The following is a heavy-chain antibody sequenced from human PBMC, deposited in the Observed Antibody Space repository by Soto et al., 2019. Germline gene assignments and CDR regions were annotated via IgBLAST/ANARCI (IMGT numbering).Heavy chain of an antibody. Sequence: SETLSLTCTVSGGSISSSSYYWGWIRQPPGKGLEWIGSIYYSGSTYYNPSLKSRVTISVDTSKNQFSLKLSSVTAADTAVYYCARRITIFGVVIISEWFDPWGQGTLVTVSS. D-gene: IGHD3-3*01. CDR2: IYYSGST. CDR1: GGSISSSSYY. CDR3: ARRITIFGVVIISEWFDP. J-gene: IGHJ5*02. V-gene: IGHV4-39*01.